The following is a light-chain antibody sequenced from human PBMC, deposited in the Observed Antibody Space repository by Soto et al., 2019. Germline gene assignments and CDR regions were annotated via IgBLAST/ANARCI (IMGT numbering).Light chain of an antibody. J-gene: IGKJ1*01. CDR1: QTVSSN. CDR3: QQYDNWPPWT. Sequence: EIILTQSPDTLSLSPGERATLSCRASQTVSSNYLAWCQQRPGQAPRLLIYGASTRATGIPARFSGSGSGTEFKLTISSLQSEDFAVYYCQQYDNWPPWTFGQGTKVDIK. CDR2: GAS. V-gene: IGKV3-15*01.